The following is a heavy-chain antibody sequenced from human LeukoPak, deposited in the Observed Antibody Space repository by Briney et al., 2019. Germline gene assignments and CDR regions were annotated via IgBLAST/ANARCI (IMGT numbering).Heavy chain of an antibody. D-gene: IGHD3-22*01. CDR2: INPNSGST. Sequence: ASVKVSCKASGYSFTGYSMHWVRQAPGQGLEWMGWINPNSGSTNYAQKFQGRVTMTRDTSISTAYMELSRLRSDDTAVYYCARDTYYDDSSGYYYVHWGQGTLVTVSS. CDR3: ARDTYYDDSSGYYYVH. V-gene: IGHV1-2*02. J-gene: IGHJ4*02. CDR1: GYSFTGYS.